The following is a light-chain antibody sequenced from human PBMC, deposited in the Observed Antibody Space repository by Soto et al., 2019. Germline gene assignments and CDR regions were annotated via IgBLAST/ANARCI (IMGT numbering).Light chain of an antibody. CDR3: CSYEGSYTLV. CDR1: SSDVGGYHY. V-gene: IGLV2-11*01. Sequence: SALTQPRSVSGSPGQSVTLSCTGTSSDVGGYHYVSWYQHHPGKAPKIIIYDVNKRPSGVPDRFSGSKSGNTASLTISGLQTEDEADYYCCSYEGSYTLVFGGGTKLTVL. J-gene: IGLJ2*01. CDR2: DVN.